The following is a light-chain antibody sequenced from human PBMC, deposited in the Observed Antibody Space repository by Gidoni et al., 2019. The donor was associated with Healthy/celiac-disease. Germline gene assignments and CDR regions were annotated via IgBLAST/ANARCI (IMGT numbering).Light chain of an antibody. CDR2: DAA. Sequence: DIQMTQSPSTLSASVGDRVTITCRASQSISSWSAWYQQKPGKAPKLLLYDAASLESGVPSRCSGSGSGTEFTLTISSLQPDDFATYYCQQYNSYSPVTFGQGTKVEIK. J-gene: IGKJ1*01. V-gene: IGKV1-5*01. CDR3: QQYNSYSPVT. CDR1: QSISSW.